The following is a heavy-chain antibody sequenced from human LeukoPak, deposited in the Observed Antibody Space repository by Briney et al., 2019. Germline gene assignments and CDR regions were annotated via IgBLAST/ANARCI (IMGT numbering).Heavy chain of an antibody. CDR2: ISWNSGSI. V-gene: IGHV3-9*01. D-gene: IGHD2-21*02. Sequence: QTGGSLRLSCAASGFTFDDHAMHWVRQAPGKGLEWVSGISWNSGSIGYTDSVKGRFTISRDNAKNSLYLQMNSLRAEDTALYYCAKDMGVVTAIGSFDYWGQGTLVTVSS. CDR1: GFTFDDHA. J-gene: IGHJ4*02. CDR3: AKDMGVVTAIGSFDY.